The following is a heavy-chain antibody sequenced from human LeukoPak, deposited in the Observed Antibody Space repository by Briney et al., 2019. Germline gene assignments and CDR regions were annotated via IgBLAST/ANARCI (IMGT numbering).Heavy chain of an antibody. J-gene: IGHJ4*02. CDR3: ARAGYYGSGSSPSDY. CDR2: INPNSGGT. CDR1: GYTFTGYY. Sequence: GASVKVSCKASGYTFTGYYMHWVRQAPGQGLEWMGWINPNSGGTNYAQKFQGRVTMTRDTSISTAYMELSRLRSDDTAVYYCARAGYYGSGSSPSDYWGQGTLVTVSS. V-gene: IGHV1-2*02. D-gene: IGHD3-10*01.